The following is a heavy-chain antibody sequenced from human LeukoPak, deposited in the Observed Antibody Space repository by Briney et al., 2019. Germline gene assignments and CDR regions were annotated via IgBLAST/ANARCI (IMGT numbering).Heavy chain of an antibody. CDR1: GFTVSSNY. Sequence: PGGSLRLSCAASGFTVSSNYMSWVRQAPGKGLEWVAFIRYDGSNKYYADSAKGRFTISRDNSKNTLYLQMNSLRAEDTAVYYCAKDRTYYYGSGSYLSQTYYFDYWGQGTLVTVSS. CDR2: IRYDGSNK. D-gene: IGHD3-10*01. V-gene: IGHV3-30*02. CDR3: AKDRTYYYGSGSYLSQTYYFDY. J-gene: IGHJ4*02.